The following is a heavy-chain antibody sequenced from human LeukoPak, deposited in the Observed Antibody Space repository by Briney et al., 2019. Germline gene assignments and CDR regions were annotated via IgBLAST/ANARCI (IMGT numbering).Heavy chain of an antibody. D-gene: IGHD6-19*01. CDR3: ARHPRVSAGWQFDY. CDR2: TYYRSKWYN. V-gene: IGHV6-1*01. J-gene: IGHJ4*02. Sequence: SQGLSLTCAISGDSVSSKSATWNWIRQSPSRGLEWLGKTYYRSKWYNDSAVSVKSRITISPDTSKNQFSLQLNSVTPEDTAMYYCARHPRVSAGWQFDYWGQGTLVTVSS. CDR1: GDSVSSKSAT.